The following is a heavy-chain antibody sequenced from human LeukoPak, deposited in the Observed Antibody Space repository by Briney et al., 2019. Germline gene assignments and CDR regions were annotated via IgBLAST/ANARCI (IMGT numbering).Heavy chain of an antibody. CDR3: ATASSWSSHYYYYGMDV. CDR2: FDPEDGET. Sequence: ASVKVSCKVSGYTLTELSMHWVRQTPGKGLEWMGGFDPEDGETIYAQKFQGRVTMTEDTSTDTAYMELSSLRSEDTAVYYRATASSWSSHYYYYGMDVWGQGTTVTVSS. V-gene: IGHV1-24*01. J-gene: IGHJ6*02. CDR1: GYTLTELS. D-gene: IGHD6-13*01.